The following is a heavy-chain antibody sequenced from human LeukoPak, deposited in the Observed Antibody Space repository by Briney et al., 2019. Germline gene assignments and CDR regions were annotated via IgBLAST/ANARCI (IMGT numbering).Heavy chain of an antibody. CDR2: IIPTFGTA. V-gene: IGHV1-69*06. CDR3: ARVVVVAAGGDYYYYYGMDV. D-gene: IGHD2-15*01. J-gene: IGHJ6*04. CDR1: GGTFSSYA. Sequence: ASVTVSRKASGGTFSSYAISWVRQAPGQGLEWMGGIIPTFGTANYAQKFQGRVTITADKSTSTAYMELSSLRSEDTAVYYCARVVVVAAGGDYYYYYGMDVWGKGTTVTVSS.